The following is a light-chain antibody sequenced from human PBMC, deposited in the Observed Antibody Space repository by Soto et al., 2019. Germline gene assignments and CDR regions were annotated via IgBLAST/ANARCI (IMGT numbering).Light chain of an antibody. CDR2: GES. J-gene: IGKJ2*01. V-gene: IGKV3-15*01. Sequence: IVMTQSPATLSVSPGESATLSCRASQSVSSNLAWYQQKPGQAPRLLIYGESTRATGIPARFSGSRSGTEFTLTLSSLQSEDFAVYYCQQYNNWPPYTVGQGTKLEIK. CDR3: QQYNNWPPYT. CDR1: QSVSSN.